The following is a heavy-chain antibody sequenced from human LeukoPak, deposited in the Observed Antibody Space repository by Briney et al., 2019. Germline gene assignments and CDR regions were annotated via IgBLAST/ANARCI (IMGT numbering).Heavy chain of an antibody. V-gene: IGHV3-9*01. D-gene: IGHD2-15*01. Sequence: PGGSLRLSCAASGFTFDDYAMHWVRQAPGKGLEWVSGIRWNSGSIGYADSVKGRFTISRGNAKNSLYLQMNSLRAEDTALYYCAKDMRGYCSGGSCYLDYYFDYWGQGTLVTVSS. J-gene: IGHJ4*02. CDR1: GFTFDDYA. CDR3: AKDMRGYCSGGSCYLDYYFDY. CDR2: IRWNSGSI.